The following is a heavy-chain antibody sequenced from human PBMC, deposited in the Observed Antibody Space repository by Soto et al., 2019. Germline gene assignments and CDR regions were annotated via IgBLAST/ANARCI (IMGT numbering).Heavy chain of an antibody. CDR3: ANLHPVAGNIWGYSGMDV. J-gene: IGHJ6*02. CDR1: GFTFSSYA. D-gene: IGHD6-19*01. CDR2: ISGSGGST. V-gene: IGHV3-23*01. Sequence: GGSLRLSCAASGFTFSSYAMSWVRQAPGKGLEWVSAISGSGGSTYYADSVKGRFTISRDNSKNTLYLQMNSLRAEDTAVYYCANLHPVAGNIWGYSGMDVWGQGTTVTVSS.